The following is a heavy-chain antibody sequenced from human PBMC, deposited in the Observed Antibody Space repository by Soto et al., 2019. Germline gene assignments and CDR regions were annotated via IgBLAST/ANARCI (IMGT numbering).Heavy chain of an antibody. CDR1: GGSISSSSYY. V-gene: IGHV4-39*01. Sequence: PSETLSLTCTVSGGSISSSSYYWGWIRQPPGKGLEWIGSIYYSGSTYYNPSLKSRVTISVDTSKNQFSLKLSSVTAEDTAVYYCAGTSSLQWYYMDVWDKGTTVTVSS. D-gene: IGHD1-7*01. CDR2: IYYSGST. J-gene: IGHJ6*03. CDR3: AGTSSLQWYYMDV.